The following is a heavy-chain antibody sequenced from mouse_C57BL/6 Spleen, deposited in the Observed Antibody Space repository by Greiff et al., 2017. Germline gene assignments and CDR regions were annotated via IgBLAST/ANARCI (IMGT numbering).Heavy chain of an antibody. CDR3: ASAPPYYYGSSLEWYFDV. V-gene: IGHV1-42*01. Sequence: DVQLQESGPELLKPGASVKISCQASGYSFTGSYLNWVKQSPETSLEWIGEINPSTGGTTYNQKFKAKATLTVDKSSSTAYMQLKSLTSEDSAVYYCASAPPYYYGSSLEWYFDVWGTGTTVTVFS. CDR1: GYSFTGSY. J-gene: IGHJ1*03. D-gene: IGHD1-1*01. CDR2: INPSTGGT.